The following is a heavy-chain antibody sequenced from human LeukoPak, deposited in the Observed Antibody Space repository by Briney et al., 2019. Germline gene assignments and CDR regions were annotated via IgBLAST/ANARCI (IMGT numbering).Heavy chain of an antibody. CDR3: AREVGS. J-gene: IGHJ5*02. Sequence: GGSLRLSCAASGFTVSSNYISWVRQAPGTGLKWVSVIYASGSSYYADSVKGRFSVSRDNSKNTVYLQMNTLRVEDMAVYYCAREVGSWGQGTLVTVSS. D-gene: IGHD1-26*01. CDR1: GFTVSSNY. CDR2: IYASGSS. V-gene: IGHV3-66*01.